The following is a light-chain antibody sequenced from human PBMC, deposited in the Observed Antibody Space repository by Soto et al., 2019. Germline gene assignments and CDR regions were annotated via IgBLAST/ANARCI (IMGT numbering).Light chain of an antibody. CDR3: QQLSILIT. V-gene: IGKV3-11*01. CDR2: DAS. J-gene: IGKJ5*01. CDR1: QSVSSY. Sequence: IVLTHSPSTLSSSSGASSPLPCRASQSVSSYLAWYQQKPGQAPRLLIYDASNRATGIPARFSGSGSGTDFTLTISSREPEDFAVCSCQQLSILITSGQGTRLEIK.